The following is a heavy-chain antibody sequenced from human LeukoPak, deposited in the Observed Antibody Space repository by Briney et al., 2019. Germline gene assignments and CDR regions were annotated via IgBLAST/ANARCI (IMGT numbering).Heavy chain of an antibody. Sequence: HAGGSLRLSCAASGFTVTTNYMTWVRQAPGKGLEWVSIIYSGGYTDYADSVKGRFTISRDNSKNTLGLQMNSLRAEDTAVYYCARRLEYSGSKGVFDYWGQGTLVTVSS. J-gene: IGHJ4*02. CDR1: GFTVTTNY. V-gene: IGHV3-66*01. CDR3: ARRLEYSGSKGVFDY. CDR2: IYSGGYT. D-gene: IGHD1-26*01.